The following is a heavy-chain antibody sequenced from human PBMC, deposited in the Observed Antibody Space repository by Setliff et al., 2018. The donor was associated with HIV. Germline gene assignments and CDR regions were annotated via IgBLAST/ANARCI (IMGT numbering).Heavy chain of an antibody. CDR3: ARSRTSSGYYGVTGYGMDV. V-gene: IGHV4-39*01. J-gene: IGHJ6*02. CDR2: INYSGST. CDR1: GGSIRSSSYY. D-gene: IGHD3-22*01. Sequence: SETLSLTCTVSGGSIRSSSYYWGWIRQPPGKGLEWIGSINYSGSTYYNPSLKSRVTISVDTSKSQFFLMLSSVTAADTAVYYCARSRTSSGYYGVTGYGMDVWGQGTTVTVSS.